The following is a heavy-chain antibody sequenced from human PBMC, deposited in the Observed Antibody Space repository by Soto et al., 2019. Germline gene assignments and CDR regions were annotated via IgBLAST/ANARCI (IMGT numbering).Heavy chain of an antibody. CDR3: ARGGITGTTEFYYYGMDV. D-gene: IGHD1-7*01. V-gene: IGHV1-69*01. CDR2: IIPIFGTA. Sequence: WVRQAPGQGLEWMGGIIPIFGTANYAQKFQGRVTITADESTSTAYMELSSLRSEDTAVYYCARGGITGTTEFYYYGMDVWGQGTTVTVSS. J-gene: IGHJ6*02.